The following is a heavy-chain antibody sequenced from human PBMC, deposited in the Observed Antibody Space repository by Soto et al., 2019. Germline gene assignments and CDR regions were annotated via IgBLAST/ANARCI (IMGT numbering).Heavy chain of an antibody. J-gene: IGHJ6*02. V-gene: IGHV1-24*01. CDR1: GYTLTELS. CDR2: FDTEDGET. CDR3: ATRATVGIYYYYGLDV. Sequence: ASVKVSCKVSGYTLTELSIHWVRQAPGKGLEWMGGFDTEDGETIYAQNFQGRVTMTDDTSTDTAYMELSSLRSEDTAVYYCATRATVGIYYYYGLDVWGQATTVTVSS. D-gene: IGHD4-17*01.